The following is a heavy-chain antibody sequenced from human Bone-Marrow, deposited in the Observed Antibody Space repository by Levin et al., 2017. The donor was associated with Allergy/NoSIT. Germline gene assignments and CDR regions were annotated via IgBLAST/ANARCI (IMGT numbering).Heavy chain of an antibody. CDR3: AKDPYSSGYFDL. D-gene: IGHD3-22*01. CDR2: ISNTGRVT. J-gene: IGHJ4*02. V-gene: IGHV3-11*01. CDR1: GMMFNDYY. Sequence: GESLKISCVASGMMFNDYYMGWVRQAPGKGLEWIAYISNTGRVTYHADSVKGRFTISRDNAKASLYLQMNNLQSEDTAIYYCAKDPYSSGYFDLWGRGTLVTVSA.